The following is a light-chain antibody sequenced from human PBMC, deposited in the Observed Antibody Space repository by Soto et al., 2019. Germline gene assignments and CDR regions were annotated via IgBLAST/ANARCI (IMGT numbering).Light chain of an antibody. V-gene: IGKV1-39*01. CDR2: AAS. J-gene: IGKJ4*01. Sequence: DMEMTQSPSSLSASVGDIVTITCWASQSISIYLNWYQHKPGKVPKLLIYAASSLQSGVPTRFSGSGSGTDFTLTINSLQPEDFATYYCQQSYGTPLTFGGGTKIEIK. CDR1: QSISIY. CDR3: QQSYGTPLT.